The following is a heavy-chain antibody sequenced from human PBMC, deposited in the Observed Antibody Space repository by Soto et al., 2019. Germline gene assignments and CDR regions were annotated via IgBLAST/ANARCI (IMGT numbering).Heavy chain of an antibody. Sequence: EVQVLESGGGLVQPGGSLRLSCAASGFTFSNYAMAWVRQAAGKGLEWVSSVSTSGGSAYYADSVNGRFTISRDNSKNTLYLQMTSLRSEDKAVYYCMGGAYWGKGTLVTVSS. V-gene: IGHV3-23*01. CDR1: GFTFSNYA. CDR2: VSTSGGSA. D-gene: IGHD3-16*01. CDR3: MGGAY. J-gene: IGHJ4*02.